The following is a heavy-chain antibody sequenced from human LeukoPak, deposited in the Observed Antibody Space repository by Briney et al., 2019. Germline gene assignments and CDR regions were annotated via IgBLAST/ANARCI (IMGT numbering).Heavy chain of an antibody. D-gene: IGHD3-10*01. Sequence: PGGSLRLSCAASGFTFSSYWMSWVRQAPGKGLEWVANIKQDGSEKYYVDSVKGRFTISRDNAKNSLYLQMNGLRAEDTAVYYCARDNRITMVPFDPWGQGTLVTVSS. CDR1: GFTFSSYW. V-gene: IGHV3-7*01. J-gene: IGHJ5*02. CDR2: IKQDGSEK. CDR3: ARDNRITMVPFDP.